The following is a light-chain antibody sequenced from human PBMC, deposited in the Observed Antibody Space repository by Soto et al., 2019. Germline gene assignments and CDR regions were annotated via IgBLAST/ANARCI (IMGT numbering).Light chain of an antibody. Sequence: DIQMTPSPSTLSASVGDRVTITCRASQSISSWLAWYQQKPGKAPKLLIYDASSLESGVPSRFSGSGSGTEFTLTISSLQPDDFATYDCQQYNSDSPPCGQGPKVEIQ. J-gene: IGKJ1*01. V-gene: IGKV1-5*01. CDR3: QQYNSDSPP. CDR2: DAS. CDR1: QSISSW.